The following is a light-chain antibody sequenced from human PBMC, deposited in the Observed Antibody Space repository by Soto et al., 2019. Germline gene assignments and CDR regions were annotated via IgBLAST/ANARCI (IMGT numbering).Light chain of an antibody. CDR3: QQLFDSPIT. J-gene: IGKJ5*01. CDR1: PVISTS. V-gene: IGKV1-9*01. Sequence: ESVTVTCRASPVISTSLAWYQVKPGKAPKLLIYAASTLESGVPSRFSATVSGTEFSLTITSLQPEDFATYYCQQLFDSPITFGQGTRLEI. CDR2: AAS.